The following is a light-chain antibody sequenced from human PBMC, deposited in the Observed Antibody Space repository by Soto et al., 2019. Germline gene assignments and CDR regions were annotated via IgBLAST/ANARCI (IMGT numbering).Light chain of an antibody. CDR3: QQSYSTRWT. Sequence: IQMTQSPSSLSASVGERVTVPCRASQGISSSLTWYQQKPGKAPKLLIYAASSLQSGVPSRFSGSGSGTDFTLTISSLQTEDFATYYCQQSYSTRWTFSQGTNVEIK. CDR2: AAS. J-gene: IGKJ1*01. CDR1: QGISSS. V-gene: IGKV1-39*01.